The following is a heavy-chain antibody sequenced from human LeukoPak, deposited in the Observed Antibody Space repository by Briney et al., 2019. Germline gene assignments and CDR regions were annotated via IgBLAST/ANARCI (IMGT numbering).Heavy chain of an antibody. CDR2: IYYSRST. CDR1: GGSISSGDYY. J-gene: IGHJ5*02. CDR3: ARYCSSTSCYGWFDP. D-gene: IGHD2-2*01. Sequence: SETLPLTCTVSGGSISSGDYYWSWIRQPPGKGLEWIGYIYYSRSTYYNPSLKSRVTISVDTSKSQFSLKLSSVTAADTAVYYCARYCSSTSCYGWFDPWGQGTLVTVSS. V-gene: IGHV4-30-4*08.